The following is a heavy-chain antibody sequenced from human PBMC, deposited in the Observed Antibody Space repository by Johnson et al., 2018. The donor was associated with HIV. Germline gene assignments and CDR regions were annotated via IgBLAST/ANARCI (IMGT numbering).Heavy chain of an antibody. CDR1: GFTFSSYG. CDR2: IKQDGSEK. D-gene: IGHD1-26*01. CDR3: ARDRGLWERNGAGAFDI. Sequence: VQLVESGGGLVQPGGSLRPPCAAPGFTFSSYGMSWVRKAPGKGLEGVANIKQDGSEKYYVDSVKGRFTISRDNAKNSLYLQMNSLRAEDTAVYYCARDRGLWERNGAGAFDIWGQGTMVTVSS. V-gene: IGHV3-7*01. J-gene: IGHJ3*02.